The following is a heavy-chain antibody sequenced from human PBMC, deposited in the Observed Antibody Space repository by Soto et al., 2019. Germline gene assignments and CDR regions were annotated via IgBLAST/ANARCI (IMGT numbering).Heavy chain of an antibody. Sequence: PGESLKISCKGSGYGFTNYWITWVRQMPGKGLEWMGRIDPSDSYTNYSPSFQGHVIISADKSINTAYLQWSSLKASDTAMYYCARLDTGYCSSPRCYTGDHYYTMNVWGQGTTVTVSS. CDR2: IDPSDSYT. D-gene: IGHD2-2*02. V-gene: IGHV5-10-1*01. CDR3: ARLDTGYCSSPRCYTGDHYYTMNV. CDR1: GYGFTNYW. J-gene: IGHJ6*02.